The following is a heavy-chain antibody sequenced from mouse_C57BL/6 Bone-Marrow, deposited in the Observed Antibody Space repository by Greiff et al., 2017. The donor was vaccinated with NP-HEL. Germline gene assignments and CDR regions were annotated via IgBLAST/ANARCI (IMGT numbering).Heavy chain of an antibody. D-gene: IGHD2-1*01. J-gene: IGHJ2*01. CDR3: AGCGWGNADY. CDR2: INPSTGGT. V-gene: IGHV1-42*01. CDR1: GYSFTGYY. Sequence: VQLKESGPELVKPGASVKISCKASGYSFTGYYMNWVKQSPEKSLEWIGEINPSTGGTTYNQKFKAKATLTVDKASSTAYMQLKSLTSEDSAVYYCAGCGWGNADYCGQGTTLTVSS.